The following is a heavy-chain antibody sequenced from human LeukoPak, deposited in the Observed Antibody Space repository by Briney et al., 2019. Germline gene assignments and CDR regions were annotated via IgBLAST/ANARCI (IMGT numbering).Heavy chain of an antibody. J-gene: IGHJ4*02. D-gene: IGHD3-22*01. CDR3: AKAAYYDSTPPYY. CDR1: GFTFSSYG. V-gene: IGHV3-30*18. Sequence: GRSLRLSCAASGFTFSSYGMHWVRQAPGKGLEWVAVISYDGSNKYYADSVKGRFTISRDNSKNTLYLQMNSLRAEDTAVYYCAKAAYYDSTPPYYWGQGTLVTVSS. CDR2: ISYDGSNK.